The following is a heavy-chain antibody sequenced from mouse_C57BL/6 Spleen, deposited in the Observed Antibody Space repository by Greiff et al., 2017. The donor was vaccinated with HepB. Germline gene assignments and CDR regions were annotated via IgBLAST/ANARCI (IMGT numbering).Heavy chain of an antibody. CDR2: ISYDGSN. Sequence: EVQLVESGPGLVKPSQSLSLTCSVTGYSITSGYYWNWIRQFPGNKLEWMGYISYDGSNNYNPSLKNRISITRDTSKNQFFLKLNSVTTEDTATYYCARDLDYVHFDYWGQGTTLTVSS. V-gene: IGHV3-6*01. CDR3: ARDLDYVHFDY. J-gene: IGHJ2*01. D-gene: IGHD2-4*01. CDR1: GYSITSGYY.